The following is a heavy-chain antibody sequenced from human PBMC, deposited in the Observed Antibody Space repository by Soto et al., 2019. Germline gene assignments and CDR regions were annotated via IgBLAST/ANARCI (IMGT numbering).Heavy chain of an antibody. Sequence: GESLKISSNASGYSFTSYWIGWVRQMPGKGLEWMGRIDPSDSYTNYSPSFQGHVTISADKSISTAYLQWSSLKASDTAMYYCARRGSRVENYYYYYGMDVWGQGTTVTVSS. V-gene: IGHV5-10-1*01. CDR3: ARRGSRVENYYYYYGMDV. D-gene: IGHD3-10*01. CDR1: GYSFTSYW. J-gene: IGHJ6*02. CDR2: IDPSDSYT.